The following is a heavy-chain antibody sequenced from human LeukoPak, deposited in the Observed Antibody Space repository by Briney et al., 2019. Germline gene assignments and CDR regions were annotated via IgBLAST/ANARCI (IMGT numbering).Heavy chain of an antibody. V-gene: IGHV4-61*02. J-gene: IGHJ4*02. CDR2: IYTSGST. Sequence: SQTLSLTCTVSGGSISSGSYYWSWIRQPAGKGLEWIGRIYTSGSTNYNPSLKSRVTISVDTSKNQFSLKLSSVTAADTAVYYCARVNPSIYDYWGQGTLVTVSS. CDR1: GGSISSGSYY. D-gene: IGHD2-21*01. CDR3: ARVNPSIYDY.